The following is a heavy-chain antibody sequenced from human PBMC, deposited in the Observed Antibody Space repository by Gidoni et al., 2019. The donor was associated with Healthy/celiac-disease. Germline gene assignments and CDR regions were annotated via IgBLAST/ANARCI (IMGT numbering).Heavy chain of an antibody. CDR1: GYRSPSYW. J-gene: IGHJ6*03. CDR2: IYPGDSDT. D-gene: IGHD1-7*01. V-gene: IGHV5-51*01. CDR3: ARHSSSEAKVELPYYYYYMDV. Sequence: EVQLVQSGAEVKKPGESLKISCKGSGYRSPSYWIVWVRQMPGKGLEWMGIIYPGDSDTRYSPSFQGQVTISADKSISTAYLQWSSLKASDTAMYYCARHSSSEAKVELPYYYYYMDVWGKGTTVTVSS.